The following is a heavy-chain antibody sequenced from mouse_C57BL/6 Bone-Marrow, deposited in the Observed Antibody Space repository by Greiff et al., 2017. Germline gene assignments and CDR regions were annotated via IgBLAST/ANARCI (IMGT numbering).Heavy chain of an antibody. V-gene: IGHV1-42*01. CDR3: ARGAY. Sequence: VQLQQSGPELVKPGASVKISCKASGYSFTGYYMNWVKQSPEKSLEWIGEINPSTGGTTYNQKFKAKATLTVDKSSSTAYMQLKSLTSEDSAVYYCARGAYWGQGTTRTVSS. CDR1: GYSFTGYY. CDR2: INPSTGGT. J-gene: IGHJ2*01.